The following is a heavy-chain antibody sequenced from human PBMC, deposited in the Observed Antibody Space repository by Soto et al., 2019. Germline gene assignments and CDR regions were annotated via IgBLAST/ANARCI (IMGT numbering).Heavy chain of an antibody. Sequence: EVQLVESGEGLVQPGVSQTLPCAACVLTLCSYNIHDIPESPGKGLEFVSAISRSGDRTYYADSVKGRFTITRDNSKNTVWLQMGSLRAEDMAVYYCARARCSSGQCYYFDYWGRGALVSVSS. CDR3: ARARCSSGQCYYFDY. CDR1: VLTLCSYN. CDR2: ISRSGDRT. V-gene: IGHV3-64*02. J-gene: IGHJ4*02. D-gene: IGHD2-15*01.